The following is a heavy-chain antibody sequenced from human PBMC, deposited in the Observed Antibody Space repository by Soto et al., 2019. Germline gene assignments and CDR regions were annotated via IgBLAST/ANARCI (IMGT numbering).Heavy chain of an antibody. CDR1: GFTFDDYA. V-gene: IGHV3-9*01. Sequence: GGSLRLSCAASGFTFDDYAMHWVRQAPGKGLEWVSGISWNSGSIGYADSVKGRFTISRDNAKNSLYLQMNSLRAEDTALYYCAKSADGSNYYYMDVWGKGTTVTVSS. CDR2: ISWNSGSI. CDR3: AKSADGSNYYYMDV. J-gene: IGHJ6*03. D-gene: IGHD2-15*01.